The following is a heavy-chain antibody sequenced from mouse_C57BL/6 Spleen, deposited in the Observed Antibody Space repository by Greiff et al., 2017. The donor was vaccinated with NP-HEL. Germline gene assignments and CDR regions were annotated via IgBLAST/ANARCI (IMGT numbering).Heavy chain of an antibody. D-gene: IGHD2-13*01. CDR2: IYPGDGDT. CDR1: GYAFSSSW. Sequence: QVQLQQSGPELVKPGASVKISCKASGYAFSSSWMNWVKQRPGKGLEWIGRIYPGDGDTNYNGKFKGKATLTADKSSSTAYMQLSSLTSEDSAVYFCGRGVKLFDYWGQGTTLTVSS. V-gene: IGHV1-82*01. J-gene: IGHJ2*01. CDR3: GRGVKLFDY.